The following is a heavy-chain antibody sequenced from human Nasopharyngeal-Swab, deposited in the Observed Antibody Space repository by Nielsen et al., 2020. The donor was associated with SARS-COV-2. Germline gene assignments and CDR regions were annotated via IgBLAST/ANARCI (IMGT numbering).Heavy chain of an antibody. CDR1: GFTFDDYA. J-gene: IGHJ4*02. V-gene: IGHV3-9*01. Sequence: SLKISCAASGFTFDDYAMHWVRQAPGKGLEWVSGISWNSGSIGYADSVKGRFTISRDNAKNSLYLQMNSLRAEDTALYHCAKGGTNWANFDYWGQGTLVTVSS. D-gene: IGHD7-27*01. CDR3: AKGGTNWANFDY. CDR2: ISWNSGSI.